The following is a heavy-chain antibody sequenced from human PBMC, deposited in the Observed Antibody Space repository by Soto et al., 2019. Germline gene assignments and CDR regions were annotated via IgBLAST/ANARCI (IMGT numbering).Heavy chain of an antibody. CDR2: IDPSDSYT. CDR3: ARHHGGLRWDV. Sequence: GESLKISCKGSGHSFTSYWISWVRQMPGKGLEWMGRIDPSDSYTNYSPSFQSHVTISADKSISTAYLQWSSLKASDTAMYYCARHHGGLRWDVWGQGTTVTVSS. CDR1: GHSFTSYW. J-gene: IGHJ6*02. D-gene: IGHD3-3*01. V-gene: IGHV5-10-1*01.